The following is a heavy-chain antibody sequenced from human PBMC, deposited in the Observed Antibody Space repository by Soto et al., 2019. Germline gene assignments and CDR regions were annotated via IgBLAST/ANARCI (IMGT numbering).Heavy chain of an antibody. V-gene: IGHV1-69*04. CDR3: ARDQSRGSMASGNWFDP. CDR1: GGTFSSYT. D-gene: IGHD3-10*01. J-gene: IGHJ5*02. CDR2: IIPILGIA. Sequence: EASVKVSCKASGGTFSSYTISWVRQAPGQGLEWMGRIIPILGIANYAQKFQGRVTITADKSTSTAYMELSSLRSEDTAVYYCARDQSRGSMASGNWFDPWGQGTLVTVSS.